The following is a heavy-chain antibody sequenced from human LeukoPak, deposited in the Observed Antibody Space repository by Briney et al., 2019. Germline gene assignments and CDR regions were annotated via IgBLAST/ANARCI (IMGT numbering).Heavy chain of an antibody. CDR2: IIPIFGTA. CDR1: GGTFSSYA. V-gene: IGHV1-69*13. CDR3: ARGGGTVDAFDI. J-gene: IGHJ3*02. D-gene: IGHD2-15*01. Sequence: ASVKVSCKASGGTFSSYAISWVRQAPGQGLEWMGGIIPIFGTANYAQKFQGRVTITADESTSTAYMELSSLRSEDTAVYYCARGGGTVDAFDIWGQETMVTVSS.